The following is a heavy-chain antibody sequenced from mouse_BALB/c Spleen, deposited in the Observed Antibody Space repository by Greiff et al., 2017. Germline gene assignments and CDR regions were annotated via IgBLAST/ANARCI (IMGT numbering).Heavy chain of an antibody. Sequence: VQLQESGAELVRPGTSVKVSCKASGYAFTNYLIEWVKQRPGQGLEWIGVINPGSGGTNYNEKFKGKATLTADKSSSTAYMQLSSLTSDDSAVYFCARSPYGNYPDYWGQGTTLTVSS. CDR1: GYAFTNYL. CDR3: ARSPYGNYPDY. CDR2: INPGSGGT. D-gene: IGHD2-1*01. V-gene: IGHV1-54*01. J-gene: IGHJ2*01.